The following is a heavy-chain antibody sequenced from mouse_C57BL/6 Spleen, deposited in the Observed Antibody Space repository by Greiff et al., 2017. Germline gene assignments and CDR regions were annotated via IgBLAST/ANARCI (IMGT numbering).Heavy chain of an antibody. CDR1: GFTFSDYG. V-gene: IGHV5-17*01. Sequence: DVMLVESGGGLVKPGGSLKLSCAASGFTFSDYGMHWVRQAPEKGLEWVAYISSGSNTIYYADTVKGRFTISRDNAKNTLFLQMTSLRSEDTAMYYCARPGLRLPYYFDDWGTGTTLTVSS. D-gene: IGHD3-2*02. CDR3: ARPGLRLPYYFDD. CDR2: ISSGSNTI. J-gene: IGHJ2*01.